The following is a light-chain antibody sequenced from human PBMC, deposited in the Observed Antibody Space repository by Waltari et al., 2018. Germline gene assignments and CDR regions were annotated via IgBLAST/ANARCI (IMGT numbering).Light chain of an antibody. CDR1: DSDVGTHNL. J-gene: IGLJ3*02. Sequence: QSALTQPASVSGSPGQSITISCTGSDSDVGTHNLASWYQQHPGKAPKLMIYEVTKRPSGVTNRFSGSKSGNTASLTISGLQAEDEADYYCCSYAGSSTVFGGGTKLTVL. CDR3: CSYAGSSTV. CDR2: EVT. V-gene: IGLV2-23*02.